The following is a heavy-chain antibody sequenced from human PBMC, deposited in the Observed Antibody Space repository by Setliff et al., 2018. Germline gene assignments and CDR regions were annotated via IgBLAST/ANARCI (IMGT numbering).Heavy chain of an antibody. D-gene: IGHD2-8*01. CDR2: INGYNENT. CDR1: GYTFSSYG. Sequence: ASVKVSCKASGYTFSSYGITWVRQAPGQGLEWMGWINGYNENTFYAPKLQGRLTMTTDASTATAYMELRRLRSDDTAIYFCSRLVRYCTTTTCQTLSGAEHWGQGTLVTVSS. CDR3: SRLVRYCTTTTCQTLSGAEH. J-gene: IGHJ4*02. V-gene: IGHV1-18*01.